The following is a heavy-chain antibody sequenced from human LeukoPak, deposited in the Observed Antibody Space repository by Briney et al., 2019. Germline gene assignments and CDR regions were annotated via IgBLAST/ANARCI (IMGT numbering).Heavy chain of an antibody. CDR1: GYTFTGYY. CDR2: INPNSGGT. J-gene: IGHJ5*02. V-gene: IGHV1-2*06. D-gene: IGHD3-3*01. Sequence: ASVKVSCKASGYTFTGYYMHWVRQAPGQGLEWMGRINPNSGGTNYAQKFQGRVTMTRDTSISTAHMELSRLRSDDTAVYYCAREWGRTIFGVVTPYNWFDPWGQGTLVTVSS. CDR3: AREWGRTIFGVVTPYNWFDP.